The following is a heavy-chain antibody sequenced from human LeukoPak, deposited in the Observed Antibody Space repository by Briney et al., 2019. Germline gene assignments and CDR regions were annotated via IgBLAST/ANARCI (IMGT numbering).Heavy chain of an antibody. CDR2: ISNTGVST. CDR3: AKDRSAGYSGSYYDY. CDR1: GFTFSTYG. V-gene: IGHV3-23*01. Sequence: GGSLRLSCAASGFTFSTYGMTWVRQAPGKGLEWVSLISNTGVSTYYADSVKGRFTISRDNSKNTLYLQMNSLRAEDTAVYYCAKDRSAGYSGSYYDYWGQGTLVTVSS. D-gene: IGHD1-26*01. J-gene: IGHJ4*02.